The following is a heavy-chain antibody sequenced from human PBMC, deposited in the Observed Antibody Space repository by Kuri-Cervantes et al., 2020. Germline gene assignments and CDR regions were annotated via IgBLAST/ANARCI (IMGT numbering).Heavy chain of an antibody. CDR2: IYPGDSDT. J-gene: IGHJ5*02. CDR3: ARVVPADRAFDP. V-gene: IGHV5-51*01. D-gene: IGHD2-2*01. CDR1: GYSFTSYW. Sequence: KVSCKGSGYSFTSYWIGWVRQMPGKGLEWMGIIYPGDSDTRYSPSFQGQVTISADKSISTAYLQWSSLKASDTAVYYCARVVPADRAFDPWGQGTLVTVSS.